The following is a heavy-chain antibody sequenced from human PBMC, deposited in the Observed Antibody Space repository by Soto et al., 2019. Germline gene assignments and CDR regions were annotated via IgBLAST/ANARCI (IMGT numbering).Heavy chain of an antibody. V-gene: IGHV4-61*01. CDR1: GGSVSSGSYY. CDR3: ARYYDFWSGYYTLDN. J-gene: IGHJ4*02. Sequence: PSETLSLTCTVSGGSVSSGSYYWSWIRQPPGKGLEWIGYTYYSGSTNYNPSLKSRVTISVDTSKNQFSLKLSSVTAADTAVYYCARYYDFWSGYYTLDNWGQGTLVTVSS. D-gene: IGHD3-3*01. CDR2: TYYSGST.